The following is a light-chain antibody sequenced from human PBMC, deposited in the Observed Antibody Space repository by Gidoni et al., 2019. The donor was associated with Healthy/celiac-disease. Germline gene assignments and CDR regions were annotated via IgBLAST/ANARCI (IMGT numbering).Light chain of an antibody. V-gene: IGKV1-39*01. CDR3: QQSYSTPIT. CDR2: AAS. J-gene: IGKJ4*01. CDR1: QSISSY. Sequence: DIQMTQPPSSLSASVGDRVTITCRASQSISSYLNWYQQKPEKAPKLLIYAASSLQSGVPSRFSDSGSGTDFTLTISRLQPEDFATYYYQQSYSTPITFGGGTKVEIK.